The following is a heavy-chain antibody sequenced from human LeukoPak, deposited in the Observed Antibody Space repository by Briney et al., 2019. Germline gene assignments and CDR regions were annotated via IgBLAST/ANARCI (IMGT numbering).Heavy chain of an antibody. J-gene: IGHJ4*02. D-gene: IGHD3-22*01. CDR3: ASEDNTGSSAY. CDR2: IKQDGSEK. Sequence: SGGSLRLSCAASGFTFSNFWMSWVRQAPGKGLEWVANIKQDGSEKYYVDSVKGRFTISRDNAKNSLYLQMSSLRGDDTALYYCASEDNTGSSAYWGQGTLVTVSS. V-gene: IGHV3-7*01. CDR1: GFTFSNFW.